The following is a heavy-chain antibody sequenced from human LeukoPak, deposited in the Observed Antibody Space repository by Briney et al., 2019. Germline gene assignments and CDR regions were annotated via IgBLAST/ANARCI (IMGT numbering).Heavy chain of an antibody. V-gene: IGHV4-34*01. D-gene: IGHD3-22*01. CDR1: GGSFSGYY. CDR2: INHSGST. Sequence: SETLSLTCAVYGGSFSGYYWSWIRQPPGKGLEWIGEINHSGSTNYNPSLKSQVTISVDTSKNQFSLKLSSVTAADTAVYYCARVRGSGYYYDSSGRRFDYWGQGTLVTVSS. CDR3: ARVRGSGYYYDSSGRRFDY. J-gene: IGHJ4*02.